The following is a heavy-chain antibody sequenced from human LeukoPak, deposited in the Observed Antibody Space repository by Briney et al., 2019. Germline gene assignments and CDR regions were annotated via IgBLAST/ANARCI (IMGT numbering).Heavy chain of an antibody. CDR2: ISYSWST. J-gene: IGHJ4*02. Sequence: PSETLSLTCTVSGGSISSYYWSWIRQPPGKGLEWIGYISYSWSTKYNPSLESRVFMSVDTSKKQLSLKLSAVTAADTAMYYCARASTSTGYPDYWGQGTLVTVSS. CDR1: GGSISSYY. V-gene: IGHV4-59*01. CDR3: ARASTSTGYPDY. D-gene: IGHD1-14*01.